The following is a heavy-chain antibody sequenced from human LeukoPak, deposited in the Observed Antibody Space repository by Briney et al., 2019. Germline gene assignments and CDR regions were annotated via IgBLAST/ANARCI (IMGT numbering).Heavy chain of an antibody. J-gene: IGHJ3*01. V-gene: IGHV3-48*03. CDR2: ISSSGRTT. D-gene: IGHD3-22*01. Sequence: GGSLRLSCAASGFTFSTYEMNWVRLAPGKGLEWVSFISSSGRTTYYADSVKGRFTISRDNAKNSLYLQMNSLRVEDTAVFYCARGGNIGYNYNAFDVWGQGTMVTVSS. CDR3: ARGGNIGYNYNAFDV. CDR1: GFTFSTYE.